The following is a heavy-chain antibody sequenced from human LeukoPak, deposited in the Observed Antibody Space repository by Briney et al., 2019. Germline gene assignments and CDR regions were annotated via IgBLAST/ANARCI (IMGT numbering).Heavy chain of an antibody. J-gene: IGHJ4*02. Sequence: SETLSLTCAIYGGSFSGYYWSWIRQPPGTGREWIGEINHRVSTNDHPSLKSRHTISVDTSRHSLSLELSYVTPGDPPVYYCARGWNRCVYWGEGTLVSVRS. V-gene: IGHV4-34*01. CDR1: GGSFSGYY. CDR3: ARGWNRCVY. D-gene: IGHD1-1*01. CDR2: INHRVST.